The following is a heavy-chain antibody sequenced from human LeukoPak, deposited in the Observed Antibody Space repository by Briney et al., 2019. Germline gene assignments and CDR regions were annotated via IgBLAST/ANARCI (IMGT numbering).Heavy chain of an antibody. CDR2: IYYSGST. CDR1: GGSISSSSYY. Sequence: SETLSLTCTVSGGSISSSSYYWGWIRQPPGKGLEWIGSIYYSGSTYYNPSLKSRVTISVDTSKNQFSLKLSSVTAADTAVYYCARDGRDYYGSGSYSNRRAFDYWGQGTLVTVSS. D-gene: IGHD3-10*01. CDR3: ARDGRDYYGSGSYSNRRAFDY. J-gene: IGHJ4*02. V-gene: IGHV4-39*07.